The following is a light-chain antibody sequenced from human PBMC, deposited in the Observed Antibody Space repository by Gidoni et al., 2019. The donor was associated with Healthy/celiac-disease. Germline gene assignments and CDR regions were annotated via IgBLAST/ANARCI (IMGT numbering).Light chain of an antibody. CDR2: SNN. CDR3: AAWDDSLNGWV. V-gene: IGLV1-44*01. Sequence: HSVLTQPPSASGTPGPRVTISCSGSSSNIGSNTVNWYQQLPGTAPKLLIYSNNQRPSGVHDRFSGSKAGTSASLAISGLQAEDEADYYCAAWDDSLNGWVFGGGTKLTVL. CDR1: SSNIGSNT. J-gene: IGLJ3*02.